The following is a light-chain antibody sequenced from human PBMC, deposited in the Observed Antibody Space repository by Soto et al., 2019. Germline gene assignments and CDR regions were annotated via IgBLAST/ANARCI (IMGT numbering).Light chain of an antibody. Sequence: QLVLTQSPSASASLGASVKLTCTLSSGHSSYAIAWHQQQPEKGPRYLMKLNSDGSHSKGDGIPDRFSGSSSGAERYLTISSLQSEDEADYYCQTWGTGTSWVFGTGTQLTVL. CDR2: LNSDGSH. CDR3: QTWGTGTSWV. CDR1: SGHSSYA. J-gene: IGLJ1*01. V-gene: IGLV4-69*01.